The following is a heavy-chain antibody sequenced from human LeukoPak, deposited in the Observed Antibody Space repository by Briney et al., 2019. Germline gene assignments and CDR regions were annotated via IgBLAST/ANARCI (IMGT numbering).Heavy chain of an antibody. Sequence: GGSLRLSCAASAFTFSSYEMNWVRQATGKGLEWVSYISSSGSSVYYADTVKGRFTISRGNAKSSLFLQMNGLRAEDTAVYYCARHDSSGYHFDYWGQGTLVTVSS. J-gene: IGHJ4*02. V-gene: IGHV3-48*03. CDR2: ISSSGSSV. D-gene: IGHD3-22*01. CDR1: AFTFSSYE. CDR3: ARHDSSGYHFDY.